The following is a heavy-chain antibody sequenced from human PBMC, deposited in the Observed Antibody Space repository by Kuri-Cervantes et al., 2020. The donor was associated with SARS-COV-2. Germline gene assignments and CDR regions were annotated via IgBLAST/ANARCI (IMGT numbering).Heavy chain of an antibody. V-gene: IGHV3-9*03. J-gene: IGHJ6*03. CDR2: ISWNSGSI. Sequence: SLKISCAASGFTFDDYAMHWVRQAPGKGLEWVSGISWNSGSIGYADSVKGRFTISRDNAKNSLYLQMNSLRAEDMALYYCARAAFYYYYYYMDVWGKGTTVTVSS. CDR3: ARAAFYYYYYYMDV. CDR1: GFTFDDYA.